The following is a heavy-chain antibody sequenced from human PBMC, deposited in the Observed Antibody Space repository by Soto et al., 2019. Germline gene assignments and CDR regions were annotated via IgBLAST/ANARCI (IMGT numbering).Heavy chain of an antibody. CDR3: AKDFQRYGTTWDYYYGMDV. Sequence: GGSLRLSCAASGFSFSTYAMIWVRQAPGKGLEWVSGISGSGERPYYADSVKGRLTISRDNSKNTLYLQMKSLRAEDSAVYYCAKDFQRYGTTWDYYYGMDVWGQGTTVTVSS. D-gene: IGHD2-2*01. J-gene: IGHJ6*02. CDR2: ISGSGERP. CDR1: GFSFSTYA. V-gene: IGHV3-23*01.